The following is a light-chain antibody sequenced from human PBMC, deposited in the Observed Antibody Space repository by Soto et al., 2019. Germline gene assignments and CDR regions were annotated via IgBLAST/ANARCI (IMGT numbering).Light chain of an antibody. Sequence: QQRPCQAPSLLIYCSSTRAPDIPARLSGSGSGTEFTITIRSLQSDDYAVYYCQQYNNLHRNFGGGTKVDIK. J-gene: IGKJ4*01. CDR3: QQYNNLHRN. CDR2: CSS. V-gene: IGKV3-15*01.